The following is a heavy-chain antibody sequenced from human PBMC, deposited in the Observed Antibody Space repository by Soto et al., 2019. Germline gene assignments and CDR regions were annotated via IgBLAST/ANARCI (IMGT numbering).Heavy chain of an antibody. CDR3: ARIADIVVVPAAMFDAFDI. D-gene: IGHD2-2*01. V-gene: IGHV5-51*01. CDR1: GYSFTSYW. Sequence: PGESLKISCKGSGYSFTSYWIGWVRQMPGKGLEWMGIIYPGDSDTRYSPSFQGQVTISADKSISTAYLQWSSLKASDTAMYYCARIADIVVVPAAMFDAFDIWGQGTMVTVSS. J-gene: IGHJ3*02. CDR2: IYPGDSDT.